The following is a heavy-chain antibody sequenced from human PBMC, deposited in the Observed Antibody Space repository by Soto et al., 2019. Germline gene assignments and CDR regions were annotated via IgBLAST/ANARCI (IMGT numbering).Heavy chain of an antibody. J-gene: IGHJ5*02. CDR3: ARNVSVAGTRWFDP. V-gene: IGHV1-18*01. D-gene: IGHD6-19*01. CDR1: GYTFSSYG. CDR2: ISAYDGYT. Sequence: AXVKVSCKASGYTFSSYGINWVRQAPGQGLEWLGWISAYDGYTNYAQILQGRVSMTTDTSTKTAYMELRSLRSDDTGVYYCARNVSVAGTRWFDPWGQGTLVTVSS.